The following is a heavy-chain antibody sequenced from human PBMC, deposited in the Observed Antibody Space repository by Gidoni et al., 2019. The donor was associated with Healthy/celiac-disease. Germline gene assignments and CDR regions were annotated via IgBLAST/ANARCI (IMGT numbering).Heavy chain of an antibody. D-gene: IGHD3-16*02. Sequence: QVQLQQWGAGRLKPSETLSPTCAFYGGSFRGYSWSWIRQPPGTGVEWIWEINKSGSTNYNQSLKSRVTISVDTSKNQFSLKLSSVTAADTAVYYCARRAVPYDYVWGSYRYRGSYFDYWGQGTLVTVSS. CDR2: INKSGST. CDR3: ARRAVPYDYVWGSYRYRGSYFDY. CDR1: GGSFRGYS. V-gene: IGHV4-34*01. J-gene: IGHJ4*02.